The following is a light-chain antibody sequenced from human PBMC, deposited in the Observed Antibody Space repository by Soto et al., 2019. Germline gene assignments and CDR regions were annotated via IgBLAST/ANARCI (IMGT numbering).Light chain of an antibody. V-gene: IGLV2-14*01. CDR1: GTDVGQYNY. CDR2: EVT. Sequence: QSVLTQPPSASGSPGQSVTISCTGAGTDVGQYNYVSWYQQHPGKAPKLIIYEVTDRPSGVSNRFSGSKSGNTASLTISGLQAEDEAEYYCSSYTNINTRACVFGTGTKV. J-gene: IGLJ1*01. CDR3: SSYTNINTRACV.